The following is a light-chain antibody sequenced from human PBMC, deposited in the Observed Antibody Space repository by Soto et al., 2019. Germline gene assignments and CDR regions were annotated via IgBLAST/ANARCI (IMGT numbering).Light chain of an antibody. CDR1: SSNIGSGT. J-gene: IGLJ2*01. Sequence: QYVLTQPPSASGTPGQRVTISCSGSSSNIGSGTVNGYQQLPGTAPKLLIFSNNQRPSGVPDRFSGSKSGTSASLAISGLESEDEADYYCGAWDGSLESPVFGGGSKVTVL. CDR3: GAWDGSLESPV. CDR2: SNN. V-gene: IGLV1-44*01.